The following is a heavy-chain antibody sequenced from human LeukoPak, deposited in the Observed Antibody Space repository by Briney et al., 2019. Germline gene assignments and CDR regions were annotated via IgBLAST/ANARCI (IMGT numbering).Heavy chain of an antibody. Sequence: GGSLRLSCAASGFTFSSYSMNWVRQAPGKRLEWVSSISSSSSYIYYADSVKGRFTISRDNAKNSLSLQMNSLRAEDTAVYYCARGVVAYSSSWYDGGNWFDPWGQGTLVTVSS. D-gene: IGHD6-13*01. CDR2: ISSSSSYI. CDR1: GFTFSSYS. V-gene: IGHV3-21*01. CDR3: ARGVVAYSSSWYDGGNWFDP. J-gene: IGHJ5*02.